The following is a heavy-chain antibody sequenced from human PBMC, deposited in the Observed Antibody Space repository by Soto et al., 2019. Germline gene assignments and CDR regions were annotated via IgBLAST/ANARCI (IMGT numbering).Heavy chain of an antibody. CDR2: IYPGDSET. CDR1: GYDFARTW. D-gene: IGHD5-12*01. CDR3: ARLVGAYDSYFDH. J-gene: IGHJ4*02. Sequence: PGESLKISCKASGYDFARTWIGWVRQLPGKGLDWLGIIYPGDSETRYSPSFRGQVTFSVDMSISTAYLQWSSLNTSDIAIYYCARLVGAYDSYFDHWGQGTRVTVSS. V-gene: IGHV5-51*01.